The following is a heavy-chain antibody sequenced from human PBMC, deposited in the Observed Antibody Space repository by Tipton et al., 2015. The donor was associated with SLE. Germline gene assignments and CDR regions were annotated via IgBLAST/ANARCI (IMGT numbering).Heavy chain of an antibody. CDR3: ARFIPMIVVPPYSKTDAFDI. J-gene: IGHJ3*02. V-gene: IGHV4-61*05. CDR2: IYYSGST. CDR1: GGSISSSSYY. Sequence: TLSLTCTVSGGSISSSSYYWSWIRQPPGKGLEWIGYIYYSGSTNYNPSLKSRVTISVDTSKNQFSLKLSSVTAADTAVYYCARFIPMIVVPPYSKTDAFDIWGQGTMVTVSS. D-gene: IGHD3-22*01.